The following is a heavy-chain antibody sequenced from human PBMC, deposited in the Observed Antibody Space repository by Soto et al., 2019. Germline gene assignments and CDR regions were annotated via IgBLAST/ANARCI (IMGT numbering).Heavy chain of an antibody. Sequence: QVQLQESGPGLVEPSETLSLTCTVSGDSMTSYYWSWIRQSAEKGLEWIGRISAKGPTTYIPSLKSRITLSVDTSKNQFSLNLKFVTVADTAVYFCARDQSGAADIWGQGTLVTVS. V-gene: IGHV4-4*07. CDR3: ARDQSGAADI. CDR2: ISAKGPT. J-gene: IGHJ3*02. D-gene: IGHD7-27*01. CDR1: GDSMTSYY.